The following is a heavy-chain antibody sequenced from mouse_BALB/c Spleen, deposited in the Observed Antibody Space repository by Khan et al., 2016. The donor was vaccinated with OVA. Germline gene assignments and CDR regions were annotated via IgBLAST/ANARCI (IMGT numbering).Heavy chain of an antibody. V-gene: IGHV1-4*01. CDR1: GYTFINYW. Sequence: VQLQESGAELAKPGASVKMSCKASGYTFINYWIIWVKQRPGQGLEWIGYINPSTGYTEYNQNFKDKVTLTADTSSSTAYMQLSCLTSEDYAANYCARRGLRWYFDYWGQGTTLTVSS. D-gene: IGHD2-1*01. CDR3: ARRGLRWYFDY. J-gene: IGHJ2*01. CDR2: INPSTGYT.